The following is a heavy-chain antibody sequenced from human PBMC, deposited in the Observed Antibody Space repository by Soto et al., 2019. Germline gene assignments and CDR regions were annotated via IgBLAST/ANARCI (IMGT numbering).Heavy chain of an antibody. D-gene: IGHD3-22*01. V-gene: IGHV3-21*01. CDR3: ARGYHYYDRSGYDKWDAFDI. J-gene: IGHJ3*02. CDR2: ISSSSSYI. CDR1: GFTFSSYS. Sequence: EVQLVESGGGLVKPGGSLRLSCAASGFTFSSYSMNWVRQAPGKGLEWVSSISSSSSYIYYADSVKGRFTISRDNAKNSLSLQMNSRRAEDTAVDYCARGYHYYDRSGYDKWDAFDIWGQGTMVTVSS.